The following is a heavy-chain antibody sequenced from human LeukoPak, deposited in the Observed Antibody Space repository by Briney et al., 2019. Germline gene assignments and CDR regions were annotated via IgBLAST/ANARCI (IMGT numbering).Heavy chain of an antibody. J-gene: IGHJ4*02. Sequence: GGSLRLSCVASGFPFKGYWMTWVRQSPGKGLDWVANIKPGGSETNYLDSVKGRFTISRDNARDSLFLEMNNLRVDDTAVYYCARDGGELWPLDEWGQGILVTVSS. CDR3: ARDGGELWPLDE. D-gene: IGHD3-10*01. V-gene: IGHV3-7*01. CDR2: IKPGGSET. CDR1: GFPFKGYW.